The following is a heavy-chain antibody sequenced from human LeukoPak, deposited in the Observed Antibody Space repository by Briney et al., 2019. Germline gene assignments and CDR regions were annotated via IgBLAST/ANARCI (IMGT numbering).Heavy chain of an antibody. CDR2: IYSGGST. V-gene: IGHV3-53*01. J-gene: IGHJ4*02. D-gene: IGHD4-17*01. CDR3: ARGRYGDYYFDY. Sequence: GGSLRLSCAASGSTVSSNYMSWGRQAPGKGLEWVSVIYSGGSTYYADSVKGRFTISRDNSKNTLYLQMNSLRAEDTAVYYCARGRYGDYYFDYWGQGTLVTVSS. CDR1: GSTVSSNY.